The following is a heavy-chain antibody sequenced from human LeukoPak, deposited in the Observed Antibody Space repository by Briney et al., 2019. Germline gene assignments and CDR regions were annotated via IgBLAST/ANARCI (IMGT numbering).Heavy chain of an antibody. CDR3: ARDRATVTYFDY. CDR2: ISYDGSNK. J-gene: IGHJ4*02. Sequence: GGSLRLSCAASGFTVSSNYMSWVRQAPGKGLEWVAVISYDGSNKYYADSVKGRFTISRDNSKNTLYLQMNSLRAEDTAVYYCARDRATVTYFDYWGQGTLVTVSS. V-gene: IGHV3-30-3*01. CDR1: GFTVSSNY. D-gene: IGHD4-17*01.